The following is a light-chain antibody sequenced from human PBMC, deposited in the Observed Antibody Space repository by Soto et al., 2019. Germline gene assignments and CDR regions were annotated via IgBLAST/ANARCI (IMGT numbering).Light chain of an antibody. Sequence: QSALTQPRSVSGSPGHSVTISCTGTGSDVGDYNSVSWYQQHPGKAPKLMIYDVINRPSGVPDRFSGSKSGNTASLTISGLQAEDEADYYCCSYAGSYTLLFGGGTKVTVL. J-gene: IGLJ2*01. CDR3: CSYAGSYTLL. V-gene: IGLV2-11*01. CDR1: GSDVGDYNS. CDR2: DVI.